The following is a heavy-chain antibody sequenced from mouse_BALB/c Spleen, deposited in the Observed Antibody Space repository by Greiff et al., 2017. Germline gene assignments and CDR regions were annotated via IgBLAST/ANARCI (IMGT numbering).Heavy chain of an antibody. CDR1: GFAFSSYD. J-gene: IGHJ2*01. D-gene: IGHD1-1*01. CDR2: ISSGGGST. CDR3: ARQGGYYGSSEGFDY. V-gene: IGHV5-12-1*01. Sequence: VQLKESGGGLVKPGGSLKLSCAASGFAFSSYDMSWVRQTPEKRLEWVAYISSGGGSTYYPDTVKGRFTISRDNAKNTLYLQMSSLKSEDTAMYYCARQGGYYGSSEGFDYWGQGTTLTVSS.